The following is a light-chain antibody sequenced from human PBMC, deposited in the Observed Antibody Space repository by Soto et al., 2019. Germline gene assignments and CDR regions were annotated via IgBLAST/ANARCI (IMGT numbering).Light chain of an antibody. J-gene: IGKJ1*01. CDR3: QQSYYNPT. CDR1: QSISTY. CDR2: EAS. V-gene: IGKV1-39*01. Sequence: DIQMTQSPSSLSASLGDRVTITCRASQSISTYLNWYQQKPGKAPTLLIFEASNLQGGVPSRFSGSGSGTDFTLTISSLQHEDFATYYCQQSYYNPTSGQGTKVDI.